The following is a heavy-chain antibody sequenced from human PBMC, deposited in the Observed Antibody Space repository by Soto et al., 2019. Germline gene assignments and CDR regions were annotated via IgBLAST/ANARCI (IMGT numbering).Heavy chain of an antibody. D-gene: IGHD3-22*01. Sequence: ASVKVSCKASGYTFTNYYMHWVRQAPGQGLEWMGMINPRGGRTTYPQKFQGRVTMTTDTSTSTAYMELSSLRSEDTAVYYCARVLADYYDARNTPYNAFDISGQGTMLTVSS. J-gene: IGHJ3*02. V-gene: IGHV1-46*03. CDR3: ARVLADYYDARNTPYNAFDI. CDR1: GYTFTNYY. CDR2: INPRGGRT.